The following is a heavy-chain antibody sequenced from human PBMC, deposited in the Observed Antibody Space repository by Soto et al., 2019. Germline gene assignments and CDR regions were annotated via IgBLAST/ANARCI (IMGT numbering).Heavy chain of an antibody. J-gene: IGHJ4*02. V-gene: IGHV1-2*02. Sequence: GASVKVSCKASGYTFTGYYIHWVRQAPGQGLEWMGWINPKSGDTNYAQKFQGRVSMTRDTSITTAYMEVSRLKSDDTAVYYCARASPRMGAPPTYWGQGTLVTVSS. CDR2: INPKSGDT. CDR3: ARASPRMGAPPTY. D-gene: IGHD1-26*01. CDR1: GYTFTGYY.